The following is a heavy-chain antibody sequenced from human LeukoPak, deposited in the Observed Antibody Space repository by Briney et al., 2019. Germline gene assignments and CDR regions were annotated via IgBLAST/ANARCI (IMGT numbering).Heavy chain of an antibody. J-gene: IGHJ4*02. CDR1: GYSFTSYW. CDR3: ARVIAVAGKSSYYFDY. D-gene: IGHD6-19*01. V-gene: IGHV5-51*01. Sequence: GESLKISCKGSGYSFTSYWIGWVRQMPGKGLEWMGIIYPGDSDTRYSPSFQGQVTISADKSISTAYLQWSSLKASDTAMYYCARVIAVAGKSSYYFDYWGQGTLVTVSS. CDR2: IYPGDSDT.